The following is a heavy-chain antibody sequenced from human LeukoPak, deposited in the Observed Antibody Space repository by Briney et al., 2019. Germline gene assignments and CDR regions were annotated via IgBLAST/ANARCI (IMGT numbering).Heavy chain of an antibody. Sequence: GGSLRLSCAASGFTFSSYWMSWVRQAPGKGLEWVANIKQDGSEKYYADSVRGRFTSSRDNAKNSLYLQMSSLRAEDTAVYYCARERGSSNTNYFDSWGQGTLVTVSS. CDR1: GFTFSSYW. V-gene: IGHV3-7*03. J-gene: IGHJ4*02. CDR2: IKQDGSEK. D-gene: IGHD6-6*01. CDR3: ARERGSSNTNYFDS.